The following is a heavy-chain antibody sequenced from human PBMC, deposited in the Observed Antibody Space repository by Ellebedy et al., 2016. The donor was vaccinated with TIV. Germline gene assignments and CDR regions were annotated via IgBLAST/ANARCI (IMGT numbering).Heavy chain of an antibody. CDR1: GGFNSDYY. D-gene: IGHD3-10*01. CDR2: IHHNGRT. V-gene: IGHV4-4*08. CDR3: ARTTMGGEWPYFDY. J-gene: IGHJ4*02. Sequence: MPSETLSLTCTVSGGFNSDYYWSWIRQSPGKGPEWIGYIHHNGRTRFDPSLKSRVTMSVDTSKNQFSLRLSSLTAADTASYYCARTTMGGEWPYFDYWGQGALVTVSS.